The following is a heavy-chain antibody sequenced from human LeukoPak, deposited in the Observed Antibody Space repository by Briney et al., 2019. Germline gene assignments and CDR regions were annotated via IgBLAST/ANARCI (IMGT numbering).Heavy chain of an antibody. CDR3: ARHYGP. Sequence: SETLSLTCAVYGGSFSGYYWSWIRQPPGKGLEWIGEIDHSGSTNYNPSLKSRVTISVDTSKNQLSLKLNSVTAADTAVYYCARHYGPWGQGTLVTVSS. CDR2: IDHSGST. CDR1: GGSFSGYY. V-gene: IGHV4-34*01. J-gene: IGHJ5*02. D-gene: IGHD3-16*01.